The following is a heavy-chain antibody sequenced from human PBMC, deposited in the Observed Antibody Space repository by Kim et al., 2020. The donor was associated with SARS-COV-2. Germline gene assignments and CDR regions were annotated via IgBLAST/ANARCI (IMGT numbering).Heavy chain of an antibody. V-gene: IGHV3-33*01. D-gene: IGHD2-15*01. J-gene: IGHJ4*02. CDR1: GFTFSSYG. Sequence: GGSLRLSCAASGFTFSSYGMHWVRQAPGKGLEWVAVIWYDGSNKYYADSVKGRFTISRDNSKNTLYLQMNSLRAEDTAVYYCARDGPWVVVVAATPRHYFDYWGQGTLVTVSS. CDR3: ARDGPWVVVVAATPRHYFDY. CDR2: IWYDGSNK.